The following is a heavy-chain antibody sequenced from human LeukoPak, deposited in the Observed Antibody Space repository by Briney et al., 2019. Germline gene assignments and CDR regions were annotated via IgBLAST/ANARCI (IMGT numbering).Heavy chain of an antibody. Sequence: GGSLRLSCAASGFTFSSYDMHWVRHATGKGLEWVSAIGTAGDTYYPGSVKGRFTISRENAKNSLYLQVNSLRAEDTAVYYCARGSDTLDVWGQGTTVTVSS. CDR1: GFTFSSYD. V-gene: IGHV3-13*01. CDR3: ARGSDTLDV. J-gene: IGHJ6*02. CDR2: IGTAGDT.